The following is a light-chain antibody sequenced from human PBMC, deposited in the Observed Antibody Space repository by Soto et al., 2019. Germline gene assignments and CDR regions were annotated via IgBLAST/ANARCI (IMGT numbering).Light chain of an antibody. V-gene: IGKV3-15*01. CDR1: QSVSSN. CDR3: QQYNIWPRT. Sequence: ELVMTQSPATLSVSAGESATLXXRASQSVSSNLAWYQQKPGQAPRVXISGASTRATGIPARFSGSGAGTEFTLTISSLQSEDFALYYCQQYNIWPRTFGQGTKVDIK. CDR2: GAS. J-gene: IGKJ1*01.